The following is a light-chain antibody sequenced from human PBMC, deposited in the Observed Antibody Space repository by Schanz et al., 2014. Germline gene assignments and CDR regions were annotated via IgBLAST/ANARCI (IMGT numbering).Light chain of an antibody. CDR3: QQYHSYPLT. J-gene: IGKJ4*01. CDR2: DAS. CDR1: QSISSW. V-gene: IGKV1-5*01. Sequence: DIQMTQSPSTLSASVGDRVTITCRASQSISSWLAWYQQKPGKAPKLLIYDASSLESGVPSRFSGSRSGTEFTLTISSLQPDDFAAYYCQQYHSYPLTFGGGTMVGIK.